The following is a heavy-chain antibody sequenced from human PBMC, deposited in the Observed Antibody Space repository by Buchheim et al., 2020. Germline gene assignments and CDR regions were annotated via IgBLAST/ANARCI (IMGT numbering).Heavy chain of an antibody. V-gene: IGHV3-15*01. D-gene: IGHD3-10*01. CDR2: IKSKADGETT. CDR3: NADVPVRGGGEFDY. J-gene: IGHJ4*02. CDR1: GFTFSGAW. Sequence: EVQLVESGGGFVKPGESLRLSCAASGFTFSGAWMTWVRQAPGKGLEYIGRIKSKADGETTDYTAPVKGRFTISRDDSINTLYLQMNSLKTDDTAVYYCNADVPVRGGGEFDYWGQETL.